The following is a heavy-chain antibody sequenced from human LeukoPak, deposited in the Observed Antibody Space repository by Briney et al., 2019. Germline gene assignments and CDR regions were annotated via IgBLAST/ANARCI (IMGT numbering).Heavy chain of an antibody. J-gene: IGHJ4*02. CDR2: ISAYNGNT. CDR3: ARDGGMVRGANTPDY. Sequence: ASVKVSCKASGYTFTSYGISWVRQAPGQGLEWMGWISAYNGNTNYAQKLRGRVTMTTDTSTSTAYMELRSLRSDDTAVYYCARDGGMVRGANTPDYWGQGTLVTVSS. CDR1: GYTFTSYG. D-gene: IGHD3-10*01. V-gene: IGHV1-18*01.